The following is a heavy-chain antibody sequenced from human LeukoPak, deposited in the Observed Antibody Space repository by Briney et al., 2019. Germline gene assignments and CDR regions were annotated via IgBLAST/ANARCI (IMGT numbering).Heavy chain of an antibody. CDR2: IKQDGSEK. J-gene: IGHJ6*03. CDR1: GFTFSSYW. CDR3: ASSGSHIFGYYYYYMDV. V-gene: IGHV3-7*01. Sequence: PGGSLRLSCAASGFTFSSYWMSWVRQAPGKGLEWVANIKQDGSEKYYVDSVKGRFTISRDNAKTSLYLQMNSLRAEDTAVYYCASSGSHIFGYYYYYMDVWGKGTTVTVSS. D-gene: IGHD3-10*01.